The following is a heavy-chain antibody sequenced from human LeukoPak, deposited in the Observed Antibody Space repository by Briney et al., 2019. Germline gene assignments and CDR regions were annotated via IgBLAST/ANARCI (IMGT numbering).Heavy chain of an antibody. CDR3: ARPYSSGWFDAFDI. V-gene: IGHV4-59*08. Sequence: PSETLSLTCTVSGGSINSYYWSWIRQPPGKGLEWIGDIYNSGSTNYNPSLRSRVTISIDTSKNQFSLKLNSMTAADTAVYYCARPYSSGWFDAFDIWGQGTMVTVSS. CDR2: IYNSGST. D-gene: IGHD6-19*01. CDR1: GGSINSYY. J-gene: IGHJ3*02.